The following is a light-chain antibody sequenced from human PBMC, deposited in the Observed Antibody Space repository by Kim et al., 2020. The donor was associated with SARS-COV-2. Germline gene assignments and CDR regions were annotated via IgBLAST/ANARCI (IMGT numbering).Light chain of an antibody. V-gene: IGKV3D-15*01. Sequence: VSPGERATLSCRASQSIGSNLAWYQQKSGQAPRLLISGASIRATGIPVRFSGSGSGTEFTLTISGLQSEDFAVYYCQQYGNWPPYTFGQGTKLEIK. CDR1: QSIGSN. CDR2: GAS. J-gene: IGKJ2*01. CDR3: QQYGNWPPYT.